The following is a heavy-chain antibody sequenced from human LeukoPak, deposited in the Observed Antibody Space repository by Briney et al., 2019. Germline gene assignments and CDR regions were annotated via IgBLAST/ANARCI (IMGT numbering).Heavy chain of an antibody. D-gene: IGHD3-10*01. CDR3: ARQTYGSGDDAFDI. CDR1: GGSISSYY. J-gene: IGHJ3*02. V-gene: IGHV4-4*09. Sequence: PSETLSLTCTVSGGSISSYYWSWIRQPPGKGLEWIGYIYTSGSTNYNPSLKSRVIISVDTSKNQFSLKLSSVTAADTVVYYCARQTYGSGDDAFDIWGQGTMVTVSS. CDR2: IYTSGST.